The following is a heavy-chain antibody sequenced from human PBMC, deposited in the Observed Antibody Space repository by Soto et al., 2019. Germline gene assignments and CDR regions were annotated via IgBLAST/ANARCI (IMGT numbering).Heavy chain of an antibody. CDR2: INPKSGGT. Sequence: QLVQSGAEVKKPGSSVKISCKASGGTFSSYVISWLRQAPGQGLEWLGRINPKSGGTSTAQKFQGWVTMTTDTSISTASMELTRLTSDDTAIYYCARGDSTDCSNGVCSFFYNHDMDVWGQGTTVTVSS. V-gene: IGHV1-2*04. CDR1: GGTFSSYV. CDR3: ARGDSTDCSNGVCSFFYNHDMDV. D-gene: IGHD2-8*01. J-gene: IGHJ6*02.